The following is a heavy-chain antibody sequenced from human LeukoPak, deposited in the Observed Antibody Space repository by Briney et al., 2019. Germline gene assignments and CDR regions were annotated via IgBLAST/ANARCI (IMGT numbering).Heavy chain of an antibody. D-gene: IGHD1-26*01. V-gene: IGHV3-23*01. J-gene: IGHJ4*02. Sequence: GGSLRLSCAASGFTFSSYAMSWVRRAPGKGLEWVSAISGSGGSTNYADSVKGRFSISTDNARNTLFLQMNTLRAEDTAVYYCSIRSRYSGTYQDYWGQGTLVTVSS. CDR2: ISGSGGST. CDR1: GFTFSSYA. CDR3: SIRSRYSGTYQDY.